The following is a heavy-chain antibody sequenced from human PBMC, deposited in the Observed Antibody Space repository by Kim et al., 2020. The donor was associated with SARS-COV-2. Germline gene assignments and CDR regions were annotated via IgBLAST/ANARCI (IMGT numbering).Heavy chain of an antibody. D-gene: IGHD3-3*02. CDR3: TNVPGPKLAFWDAC. CDR2: IRSKANSYAT. CDR1: GFTFSGSA. V-gene: IGHV3-73*01. J-gene: IGHJ3*01. Sequence: GGSLRLSCAASGFTFSGSAIHWVRQASGKGLEWVGRIRSKANSYATAYAASVKGRFTISRDDSQYTAYLQMNGLKTEDTDVYYCTNVPGPKLAFWDAC.